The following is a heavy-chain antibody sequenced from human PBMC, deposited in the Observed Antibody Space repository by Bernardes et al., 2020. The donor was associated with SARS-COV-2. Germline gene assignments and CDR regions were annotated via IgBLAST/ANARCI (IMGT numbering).Heavy chain of an antibody. J-gene: IGHJ4*02. CDR3: ARDWSYRGFDY. CDR1: GFAFRSYE. D-gene: IGHD3-10*01. CDR2: ISSIGDTI. V-gene: IGHV3-48*03. Sequence: GSLRLSCEASGFAFRSYEMNWVRQAPGKGLEWVSYISSIGDTIYYADSVKGRFTISRDNAKKTLYLQMDSLRAEDTAVYYCARDWSYRGFDYWGQGTLVSVSS.